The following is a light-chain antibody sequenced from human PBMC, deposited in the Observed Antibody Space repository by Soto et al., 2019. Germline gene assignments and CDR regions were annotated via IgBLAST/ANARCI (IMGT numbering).Light chain of an antibody. Sequence: EIVLTQSPGTLSLSPGERATLSCRASQSVSSSFLAWYQQKPGQAPRLLIYGTRRAPGIPDTLSGSGSGTDFTLTISRLEPEDFAVYYCQQYGSSSLSFGGGTKVEI. V-gene: IGKV3-20*01. CDR2: GT. CDR3: QQYGSSSLS. CDR1: QSVSSSF. J-gene: IGKJ4*01.